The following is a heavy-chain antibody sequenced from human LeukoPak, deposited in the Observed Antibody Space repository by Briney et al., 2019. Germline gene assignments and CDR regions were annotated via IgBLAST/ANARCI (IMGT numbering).Heavy chain of an antibody. CDR2: ISTTADIT. CDR3: VKSTRTGTWGDAFDI. CDR1: GFTFDYIA. D-gene: IGHD3-16*01. J-gene: IGHJ3*02. Sequence: GGSLRLSCAASGFTFDYIAMSWVRQAPGKGLEWVSTISTTADITHYADSVRSRFTISGDNSKKTLYLQMNSLRVDDTAVYYCVKSTRTGTWGDAFDIWGQGTMVTVSS. V-gene: IGHV3-23*01.